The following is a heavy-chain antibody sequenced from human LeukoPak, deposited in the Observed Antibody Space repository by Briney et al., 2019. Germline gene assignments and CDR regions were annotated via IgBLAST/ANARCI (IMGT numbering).Heavy chain of an antibody. CDR2: ISGSGGST. CDR1: GFTFSSYA. V-gene: IGHV3-23*01. CDR3: AKDWAIFGVVVNFDY. J-gene: IGHJ4*02. Sequence: GGSLRLSCAASGFTFSSYAMSWVRQAPGKGLEWVSAISGSGGSTYYADPVKGRFTISRDNSKNTLYLQMNSLRAEDTAVYYCAKDWAIFGVVVNFDYWGQGTLVTVSS. D-gene: IGHD3-3*01.